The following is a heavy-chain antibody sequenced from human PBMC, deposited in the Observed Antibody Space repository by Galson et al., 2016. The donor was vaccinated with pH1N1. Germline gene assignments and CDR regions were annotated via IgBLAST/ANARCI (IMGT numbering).Heavy chain of an antibody. CDR2: INTDTGNT. Sequence: TAKVSCQASGYTFTHYAVNWVRKAPGQGLAWMGWINTDTGNTTYAQAFTGRFLLSLDTPVHTTYLQFNSLKVEDTAVYYCGREGLSGVATDFWGQGTLVTVSS. CDR3: GREGLSGVATDF. D-gene: IGHD3-3*01. CDR1: GYTFTHYA. V-gene: IGHV7-4-1*02. J-gene: IGHJ4*02.